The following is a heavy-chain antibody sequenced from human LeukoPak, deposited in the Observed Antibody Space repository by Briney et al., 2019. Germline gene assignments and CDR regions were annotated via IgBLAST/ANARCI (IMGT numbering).Heavy chain of an antibody. CDR3: ARVTGYTIEGYFYY. Sequence: SETLSLTCTVSGGSISSSSYYWGWIRQPPGKGLEWIGSIYYSGSTYYNPSLKSRVTISVKTSKNQFSLKLRSVTAADTAVYYCARVTGYTIEGYFYYWGQGTLVTVYS. J-gene: IGHJ4*02. CDR2: IYYSGST. D-gene: IGHD3-9*01. CDR1: GGSISSSSYY. V-gene: IGHV4-39*07.